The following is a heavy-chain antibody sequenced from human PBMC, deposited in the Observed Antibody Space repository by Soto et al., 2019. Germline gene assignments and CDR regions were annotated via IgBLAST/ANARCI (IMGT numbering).Heavy chain of an antibody. CDR1: GFSLDGNGVG. CDR2: IYWAGDL. D-gene: IGHD5-12*01. CDR3: AHGYVQLLSTFHYSDS. J-gene: IGHJ4*02. V-gene: IGHV2-5*02. Sequence: SGPTLVNPTQTLTLTCNFSGFSLDGNGVGVGWIRQPPGKALEWLALIYWAGDLRYSPALKSRLTITQDPSKDQVVLTMTNMDPTDSGTYYWAHGYVQLLSTFHYSDSWGQGIRVTVSS.